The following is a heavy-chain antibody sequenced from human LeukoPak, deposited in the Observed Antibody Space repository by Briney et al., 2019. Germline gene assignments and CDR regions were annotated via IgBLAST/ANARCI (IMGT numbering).Heavy chain of an antibody. J-gene: IGHJ6*03. V-gene: IGHV4-4*07. CDR3: ASLDYGFWSGPYYYYMDV. Sequence: KPSETLSLTCTVSGGSISSYYWSWIRQPAGKGLEWIGRIYTSGSTNYNPSLKSRVTMSVDTSKNQFSLKLSSVTAADTAVYYCASLDYGFWSGPYYYYMDVWGKGTTVTVSS. CDR1: GGSISSYY. D-gene: IGHD3-3*01. CDR2: IYTSGST.